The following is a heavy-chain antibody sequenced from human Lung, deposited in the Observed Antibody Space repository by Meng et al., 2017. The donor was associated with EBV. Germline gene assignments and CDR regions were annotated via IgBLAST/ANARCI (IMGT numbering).Heavy chain of an antibody. CDR3: VRGYGGSYLGGDH. D-gene: IGHD1-26*01. J-gene: IGHJ5*02. V-gene: IGHV3-74*01. CDR1: EFTFSSYW. CDR2: INSDGSST. Sequence: VQPGESGGGSVQPGGALMLSCAASEFTFSSYWMHWVRQAPGKGLVWVSRINSDGSSTSYADSVKGRFSISRDNAKNTLYLQMNSLTVDDTAIYYCVRGYGGSYLGGDHWGQGTLVTVSS.